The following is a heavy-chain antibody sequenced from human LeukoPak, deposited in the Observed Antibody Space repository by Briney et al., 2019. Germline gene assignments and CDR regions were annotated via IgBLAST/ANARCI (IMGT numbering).Heavy chain of an antibody. J-gene: IGHJ3*02. V-gene: IGHV3-48*04. CDR2: ISSSSNSI. CDR3: ARDSVKTDWSPGAFDI. CDR1: GFTFSVYG. D-gene: IGHD3/OR15-3a*01. Sequence: GGSLRLSCASSGFTFSVYGMNWVRQAPGKGLEWVSYISSSSNSIYYADSVKGRFTISRENAKNSLYLQMNSLRAEDTAVYYCARDSVKTDWSPGAFDIWGQGTMVTVSS.